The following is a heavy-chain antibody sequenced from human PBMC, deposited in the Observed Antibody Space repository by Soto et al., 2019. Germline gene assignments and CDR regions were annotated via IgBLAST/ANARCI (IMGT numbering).Heavy chain of an antibody. Sequence: PGGSLRLSCAASGFTFSSYGMHWVRQAPGKGLEWVAVISYDGSNKYYADSVKGRFTISRDNSKNTLYLQMNSLRAEDTAVYYCAKDIITIFGVVIIDYYYYYGMYVWGQGTTVTVSS. J-gene: IGHJ6*02. D-gene: IGHD3-3*01. CDR1: GFTFSSYG. V-gene: IGHV3-30*18. CDR3: AKDIITIFGVVIIDYYYYYGMYV. CDR2: ISYDGSNK.